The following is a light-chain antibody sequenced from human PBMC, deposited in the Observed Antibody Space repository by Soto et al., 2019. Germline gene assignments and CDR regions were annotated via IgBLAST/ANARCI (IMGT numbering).Light chain of an antibody. J-gene: IGKJ5*01. CDR1: QSGSSSY. CDR3: QPYGSSPPIT. Sequence: VLAPSPRTLSLSPGETATLSCRAIQSGSSSYLAWYQQNPGQATRLLIYGASSRATGIPDRYSGSGSGTDLTLTLSRLEPEDFAVYYCQPYGSSPPITFGQGTLPEI. V-gene: IGKV3-20*01. CDR2: GAS.